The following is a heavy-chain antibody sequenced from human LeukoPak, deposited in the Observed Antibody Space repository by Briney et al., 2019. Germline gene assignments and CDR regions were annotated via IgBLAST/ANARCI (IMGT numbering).Heavy chain of an antibody. V-gene: IGHV3-23*01. J-gene: IGHJ6*04. CDR2: ISGSGGST. CDR3: AKDGSVRGYCSSTSCPRAGSAYGVDV. D-gene: IGHD2-2*01. Sequence: PGGSLRLSCAASGFTFSSYAMSWVRQAPGKGLEWVSAISGSGGSTYYADSVKGRFTISRDNSKNTLYLQMNSLRAEDTAVYYCAKDGSVRGYCSSTSCPRAGSAYGVDVWGKGTTVTVSS. CDR1: GFTFSSYA.